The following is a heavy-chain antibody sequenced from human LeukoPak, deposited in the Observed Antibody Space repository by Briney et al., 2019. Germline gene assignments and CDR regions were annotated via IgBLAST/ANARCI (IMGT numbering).Heavy chain of an antibody. Sequence: ASVKVSCKVSGYTLTELSMHWVRQAPGRGLEWMGGFDPEDGETIYAQKFQGRVTMTEDTSTDTAYMELSSLRSEDTAVYYCATGGQQLGGYYFDYWGQGTLVTVSS. D-gene: IGHD6-13*01. CDR1: GYTLTELS. V-gene: IGHV1-24*01. CDR3: ATGGQQLGGYYFDY. CDR2: FDPEDGET. J-gene: IGHJ4*02.